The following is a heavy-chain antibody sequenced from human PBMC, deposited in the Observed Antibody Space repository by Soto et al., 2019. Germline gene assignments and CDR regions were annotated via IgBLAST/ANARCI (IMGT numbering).Heavy chain of an antibody. CDR3: ARVFSYDAFVSEENWFDP. Sequence: SQTLSLTCVISGDSVSSNSAAWNWLRQSPSRGLEWLGGTYYRSKWYNDYAVSVESRITINPDTSKNHFSLQLNSVTPEDTAVYYGARVFSYDAFVSEENWFDPWGQGTLVTVSS. D-gene: IGHD3-3*01. V-gene: IGHV6-1*01. CDR2: TYYRSKWYN. CDR1: GDSVSSNSAA. J-gene: IGHJ5*02.